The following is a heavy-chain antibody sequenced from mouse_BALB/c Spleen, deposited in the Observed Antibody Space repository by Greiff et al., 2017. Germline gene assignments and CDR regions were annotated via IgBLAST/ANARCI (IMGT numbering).Heavy chain of an antibody. J-gene: IGHJ2*01. Sequence: EVMLVESGGDLVKPGGSLKLSCAASGFTFSSYGMSWVRQTPDKRLEWVATISSGGSYTYYPDSVKGRFTISRDNAKNTLYLQMSSLKSEDTAMYYCARVTKSHQLGQGSYFDYWGQGTTLTVSS. CDR1: GFTFSSYG. CDR2: ISSGGSYT. V-gene: IGHV5-6*01. D-gene: IGHD4-1*02. CDR3: ARVTKSHQLGQGSYFDY.